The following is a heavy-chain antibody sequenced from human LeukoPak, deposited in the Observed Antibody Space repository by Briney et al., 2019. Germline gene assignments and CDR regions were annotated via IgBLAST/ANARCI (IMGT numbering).Heavy chain of an antibody. D-gene: IGHD1/OR15-1a*01. J-gene: IGHJ3*02. CDR3: AKEGEQSHAFDI. CDR2: IWYDGSNK. CDR1: GFTFSSYG. V-gene: IGHV3-33*06. Sequence: PGGSLRLSCAASGFTFSSYGMHWVRKAPGKGLEWVAVIWYDGSNKYYADSVKGRFTISRDNSNNTLYLQMNSLRAEDTAVYYCAKEGEQSHAFDIWGQGTMVTVSS.